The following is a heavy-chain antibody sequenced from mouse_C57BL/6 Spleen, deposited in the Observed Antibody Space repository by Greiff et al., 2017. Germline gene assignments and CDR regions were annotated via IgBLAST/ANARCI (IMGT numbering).Heavy chain of an antibody. CDR3: ARNYYYGSSYIYFDY. V-gene: IGHV5-17*01. CDR2: ISSGSSTI. D-gene: IGHD1-1*01. J-gene: IGHJ2*01. Sequence: EVQVVESGGGLVKPGGSLKLSCAASGFTFSDYGMHWVRQAPEKGLEWVAYISSGSSTIYYADTVKGRFTISRDNAKNTLFLQMTSLRSEDTAMYYCARNYYYGSSYIYFDYWGQGTTLTVSS. CDR1: GFTFSDYG.